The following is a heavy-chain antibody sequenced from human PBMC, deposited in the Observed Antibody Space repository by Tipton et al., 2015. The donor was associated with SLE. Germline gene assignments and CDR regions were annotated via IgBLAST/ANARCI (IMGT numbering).Heavy chain of an antibody. Sequence: TLSLTCAVYGGSFSGYYWSWIRQSPGKGLEWIGEINHSGITTYNTSLKSRVTITVDTSKNQFSLKVMTVTVADTAVYYCAREARMTWRDFDVWGQGTLVPVSS. CDR1: GGSFSGYY. CDR2: INHSGIT. J-gene: IGHJ3*01. CDR3: AREARMTWRDFDV. D-gene: IGHD2/OR15-2a*01. V-gene: IGHV4-34*01.